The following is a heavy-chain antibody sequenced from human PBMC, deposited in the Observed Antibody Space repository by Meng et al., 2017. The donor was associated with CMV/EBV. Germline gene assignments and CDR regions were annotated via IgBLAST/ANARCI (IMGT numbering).Heavy chain of an antibody. CDR1: GYTFTSYG. CDR2: ISAYNGNT. D-gene: IGHD3-9*01. CDR3: ARESRTYYDILTGYTYYYGMDV. J-gene: IGHJ6*02. V-gene: IGHV1-18*01. Sequence: ASVKVSCKASGYTFTSYGISWVRQAPRQGLEWMGWISAYNGNTNYAQKLQGRVTMTTDTSTSTAYMELRSLRSDDTAVYYCARESRTYYDILTGYTYYYGMDVWGQGTTVTVSS.